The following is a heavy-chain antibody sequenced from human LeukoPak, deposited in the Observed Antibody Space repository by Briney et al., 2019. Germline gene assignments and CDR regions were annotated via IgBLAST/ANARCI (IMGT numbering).Heavy chain of an antibody. J-gene: IGHJ4*02. V-gene: IGHV3-30-3*01. D-gene: IGHD4-23*01. CDR3: ANYGGNSPY. CDR2: ISHDGTYE. CDR1: GFTFGGYS. Sequence: GGSLRLSCAASGFTFGGYSMHWVRQAPGKGLEWVAVISHDGTYEYYADSVKGRFTISRDNAKNTLYLQMNTLRVEDTAVYYCANYGGNSPYWGQGTLVTVSS.